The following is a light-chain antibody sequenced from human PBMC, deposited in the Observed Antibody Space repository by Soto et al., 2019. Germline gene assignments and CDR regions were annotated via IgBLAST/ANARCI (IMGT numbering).Light chain of an antibody. Sequence: EIVLTQSPGTLSLSPGGRATLSCRASQSVRSSFLAWYQQKPGQASRLLIYGASSRATGIPDRFSGGGSGTDFTLTISRLEPEDLAVYYCQQYGSSPTFGGGTKVEIK. CDR1: QSVRSSF. J-gene: IGKJ4*01. V-gene: IGKV3-20*01. CDR3: QQYGSSPT. CDR2: GAS.